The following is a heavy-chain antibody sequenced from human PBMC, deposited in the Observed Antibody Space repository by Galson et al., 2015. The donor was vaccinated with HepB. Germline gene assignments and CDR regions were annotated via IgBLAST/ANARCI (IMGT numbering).Heavy chain of an antibody. CDR2: IYSGGST. J-gene: IGHJ4*02. CDR3: ASDRGYDSFDY. Sequence: SLRLSCAASGFTVSSNYMSWVRQAPGKGLEWVSVIYSGGSTYYADSVKGQFTISRDNSKNTLYLQMNSLRAEDTAVYYCASDRGYDSFDYWCQRTLVTVSS. CDR1: GFTVSSNY. V-gene: IGHV3-53*01. D-gene: IGHD5-12*01.